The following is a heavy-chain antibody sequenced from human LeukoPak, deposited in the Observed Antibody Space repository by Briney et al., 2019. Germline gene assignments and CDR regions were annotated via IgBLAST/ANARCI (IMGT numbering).Heavy chain of an antibody. CDR2: TYYSGST. Sequence: SETLSLTCTVSGGSTSSGSYYWSWIRQHPGKGLECIGYTYYSGSTYYNPSLKSRVNISVDTSKNQFSLNLISVTAADTAVYYCARRRRYLFDHRGEGALVTVSS. CDR3: ARRRRYLFDH. V-gene: IGHV4-31*03. CDR1: GGSTSSGSYY. D-gene: IGHD1-26*01. J-gene: IGHJ4*02.